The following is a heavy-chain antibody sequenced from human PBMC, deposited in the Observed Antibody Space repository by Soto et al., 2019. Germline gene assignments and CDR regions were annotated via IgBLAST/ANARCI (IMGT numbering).Heavy chain of an antibody. D-gene: IGHD1-26*01. CDR2: MQPRDGRT. Sequence: QVQLVQSGAEVREPGASVKVSCKASGYSFSSLDINWVRQTTGQGLEWMGWMQPRDGRTGYAQKFQGRVTMTRDTSINTAYMELSSLTSDYTAFYYCARGVTAGVDYWGQGTLVTVSS. J-gene: IGHJ4*02. V-gene: IGHV1-8*01. CDR1: GYSFSSLD. CDR3: ARGVTAGVDY.